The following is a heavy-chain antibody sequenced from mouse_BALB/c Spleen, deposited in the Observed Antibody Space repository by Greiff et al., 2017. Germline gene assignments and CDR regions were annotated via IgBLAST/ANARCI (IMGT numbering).Heavy chain of an antibody. CDR1: GYTFTSYW. CDR3: TRWLRRDWYFDV. D-gene: IGHD2-2*01. Sequence: VQLQQSGTVLARPGASVKMSCKASGYTFTSYWMHWVKQRPGQGLEWIGAIYPGNSDTSYNQKFKGKAKLTAVTSTSTAYMELSSLTNEDSAVYYCTRWLRRDWYFDVWGAGTTVTVSS. J-gene: IGHJ1*01. CDR2: IYPGNSDT. V-gene: IGHV1-5*01.